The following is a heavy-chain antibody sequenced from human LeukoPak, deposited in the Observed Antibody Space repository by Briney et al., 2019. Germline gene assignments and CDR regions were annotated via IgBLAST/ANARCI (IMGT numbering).Heavy chain of an antibody. D-gene: IGHD2-8*01. V-gene: IGHV4-59*01. CDR1: GGSISSYY. J-gene: IGHJ6*03. CDR2: TYYSGST. Sequence: PSETLSLTCTVSGGSISSYYWSWIRQPPGKGLEWIGYTYYSGSTNYNPSLKSRVTISVDTSKNPFSLKLSSVTAADTAVYYCARVLYGVWAHYYMDVWGKGTTVTVSS. CDR3: ARVLYGVWAHYYMDV.